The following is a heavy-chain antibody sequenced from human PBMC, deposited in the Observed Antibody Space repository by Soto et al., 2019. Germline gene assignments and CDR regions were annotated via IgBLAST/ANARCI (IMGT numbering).Heavy chain of an antibody. CDR1: GGSISSYY. D-gene: IGHD1-7*01. J-gene: IGHJ6*02. CDR2: IYYSGST. V-gene: IGHV4-59*01. CDR3: ARVGGTLNYYYYYGMDV. Sequence: KASETLSLTCTVSGGSISSYYWSWIRQPPGKGLEWIGYIYYSGSTNYNPSLKSRVTISVDTSKNQFSLKLSSVTAADTAVYYCARVGGTLNYYYYYGMDVWGPGTTLTVSS.